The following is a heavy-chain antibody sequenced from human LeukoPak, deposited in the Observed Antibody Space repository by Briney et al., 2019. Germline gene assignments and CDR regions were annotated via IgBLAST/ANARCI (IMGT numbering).Heavy chain of an antibody. Sequence: GGSLRLSCAASGFTFSSYDMHWVRQATGKGLEWVSAIGTAGDTYYPGSVKGRFTISRENAKNSLYHQMNSLRAGDTAVYYCARGSLGFWSGYYTYWGQGTLVTVSS. CDR1: GFTFSSYD. CDR2: IGTAGDT. J-gene: IGHJ4*02. CDR3: ARGSLGFWSGYYTY. D-gene: IGHD3-3*01. V-gene: IGHV3-13*01.